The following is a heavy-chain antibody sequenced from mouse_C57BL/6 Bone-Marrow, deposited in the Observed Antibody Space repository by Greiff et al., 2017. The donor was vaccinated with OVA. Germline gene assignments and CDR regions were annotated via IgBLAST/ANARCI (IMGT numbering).Heavy chain of an antibody. Sequence: QVQLKQPGAELVMPGASVKLSCKASGYTFTSYWMHWVKQRPGQGLEWIGEIDPSDSYTNYNQKFKGKSTLTVDKSSSTAYMQLSSLTSEDSAVYYCARNLRIYYGNYFDYWGQGTTLTVSS. CDR2: IDPSDSYT. D-gene: IGHD2-1*01. CDR3: ARNLRIYYGNYFDY. J-gene: IGHJ2*01. V-gene: IGHV1-69*01. CDR1: GYTFTSYW.